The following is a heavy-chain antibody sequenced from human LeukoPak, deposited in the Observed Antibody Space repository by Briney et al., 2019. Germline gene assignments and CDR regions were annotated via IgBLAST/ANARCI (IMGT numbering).Heavy chain of an antibody. D-gene: IGHD3-22*01. CDR2: IKKDGSDA. Sequence: GGSLTLSCAASGFTFSSHWMYWVRQVPGKGLVWVSRIKKDGSDATYADSVKGRFTISRDNAKNTLYLQMNSLRAEDTAVYYCATDMGDDTSGSYRFGLDVWGLGTTVTVSS. V-gene: IGHV3-74*01. CDR3: ATDMGDDTSGSYRFGLDV. J-gene: IGHJ6*02. CDR1: GFTFSSHW.